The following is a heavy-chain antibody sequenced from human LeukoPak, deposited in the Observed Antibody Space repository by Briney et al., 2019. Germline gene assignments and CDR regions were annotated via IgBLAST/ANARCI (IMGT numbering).Heavy chain of an antibody. J-gene: IGHJ4*02. CDR3: ARELASCCYFDY. CDR1: GFTFSSYW. D-gene: IGHD2-2*01. Sequence: GGSLRLSCAASGFTFSSYWMSWVRQAPRKGLEWVANIKQDGSEKYYVDSVKGRFTISRDNSKNTLYLQMNSLRAEDTAVYYCARELASCCYFDYWGQGTLVAVSS. CDR2: IKQDGSEK. V-gene: IGHV3-7*03.